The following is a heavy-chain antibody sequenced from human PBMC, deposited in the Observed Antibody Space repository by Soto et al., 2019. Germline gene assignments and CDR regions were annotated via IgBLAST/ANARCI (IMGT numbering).Heavy chain of an antibody. CDR3: ARVGSSWAIDY. CDR2: IYYSGST. V-gene: IGHV4-59*01. D-gene: IGHD6-13*01. J-gene: IGHJ4*02. Sequence: PSETLSLTCTVSGGSISSYYWSWIRQPPGKGLEWIGYIYYSGSTNYNPSLKSRVTISVDTSKNQFSLKLSSVTAADTAVYYCARVGSSWAIDYWGQGTLVTVSS. CDR1: GGSISSYY.